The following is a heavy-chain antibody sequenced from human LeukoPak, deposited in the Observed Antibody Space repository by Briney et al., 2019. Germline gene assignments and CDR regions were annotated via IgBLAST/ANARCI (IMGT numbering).Heavy chain of an antibody. CDR1: GFTVSSNY. J-gene: IGHJ4*02. V-gene: IGHV3-53*01. D-gene: IGHD2-15*01. CDR2: IYSGGST. Sequence: GGSLRLSCAASGFTVSSNYMSWVRQAPGKGLEWVSVIYSGGSTYYADSVKGRFTISRDNSKNTLYLQMNSLRAEDTAVYYCARALGEVAATYCFDYWGQGTLVTVSS. CDR3: ARALGEVAATYCFDY.